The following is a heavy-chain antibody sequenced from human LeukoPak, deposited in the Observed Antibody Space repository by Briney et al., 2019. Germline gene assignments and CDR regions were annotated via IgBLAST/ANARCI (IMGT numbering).Heavy chain of an antibody. J-gene: IGHJ4*02. D-gene: IGHD1-26*01. V-gene: IGHV5-51*01. CDR1: GYSFTSYW. CDR3: TRDWELGY. Sequence: PGESLKISCKGSGYSFTSYWIGWVRQMPGEGLEWVGLVYPGDSNTRYSPSFQGQVTISADKSINTAYLQWSSLRTSDTVMYYCTRDWELGYWGQGTLVTVSS. CDR2: VYPGDSNT.